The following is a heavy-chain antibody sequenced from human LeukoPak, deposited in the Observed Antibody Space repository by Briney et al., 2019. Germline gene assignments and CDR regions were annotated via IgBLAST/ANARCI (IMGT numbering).Heavy chain of an antibody. Sequence: ASVKVSCKASGYTFTGYYMHWVRQAPGQGLEWMGWINPNSGGTNYAQKFQGRVTMTRNTSISTAYMELSSLRSEDTAVYYCARRIYYYDSSGYYDGFDYWGQGTLVTVSS. CDR1: GYTFTGYY. CDR2: INPNSGGT. J-gene: IGHJ4*02. CDR3: ARRIYYYDSSGYYDGFDY. V-gene: IGHV1-2*02. D-gene: IGHD3-22*01.